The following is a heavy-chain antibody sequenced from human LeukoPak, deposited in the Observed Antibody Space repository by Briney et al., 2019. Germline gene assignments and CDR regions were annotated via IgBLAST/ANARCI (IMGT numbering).Heavy chain of an antibody. J-gene: IGHJ4*02. CDR1: GFTFSNYW. Sequence: GGSLRLSCAASGFTFSNYWMHWVRQAPGNGLVWVSRINSDGSSTRYADSVKGRFTISRDNAKNTLYLQMNSLRAEDTAVYYCTRELDWLPTLDYWGKGTLVTVSS. D-gene: IGHD3-9*01. CDR3: TRELDWLPTLDY. V-gene: IGHV3-74*01. CDR2: INSDGSST.